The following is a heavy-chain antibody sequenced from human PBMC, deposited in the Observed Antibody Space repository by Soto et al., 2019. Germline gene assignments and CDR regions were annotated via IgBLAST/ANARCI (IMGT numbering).Heavy chain of an antibody. Sequence: GGSLSLSCAASGFTFSNYAMTWVRQAPGKGLDWVSVFSSTGGTTFYAGSVKGRFAISRDNSKNTLFLQVNSLRFEDTAVYYFALRYCSRTACPPLNSSFYMDVWGKGTTVTVSS. D-gene: IGHD2-2*01. CDR2: FSSTGGTT. CDR3: ALRYCSRTACPPLNSSFYMDV. CDR1: GFTFSNYA. J-gene: IGHJ6*03. V-gene: IGHV3-23*01.